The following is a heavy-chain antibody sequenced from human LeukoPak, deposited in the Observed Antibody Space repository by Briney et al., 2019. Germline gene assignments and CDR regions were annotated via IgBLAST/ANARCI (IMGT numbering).Heavy chain of an antibody. D-gene: IGHD1-7*01. CDR3: AKAPGITRTSHFDY. V-gene: IGHV3-53*01. J-gene: IGHJ4*02. CDR1: GFTVSNNY. CDR2: IYSGGST. Sequence: PGGSLRLSCAASGFTVSNNYMNWVRQAPGKGLEWVSLIYSGGSTYYADSVKGRFTISRDNAKNSLYLQMNSLRAEDTAVYYCAKAPGITRTSHFDYWGQGILVTVSS.